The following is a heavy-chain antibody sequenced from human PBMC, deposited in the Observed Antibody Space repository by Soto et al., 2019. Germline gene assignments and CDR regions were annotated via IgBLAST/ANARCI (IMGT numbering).Heavy chain of an antibody. D-gene: IGHD3-3*01. CDR2: IDRTGST. Sequence: SETLSLTCTVSGGAMTTYYGNWIRQSPGKGLEWIGYIDRTGSTHYNPSLNSRAAISLGTSRNQFSLQLKSVTAADTAVYFCARQIGDDPFDIWGQGTMVTVSS. J-gene: IGHJ3*02. CDR3: ARQIGDDPFDI. V-gene: IGHV4-4*09. CDR1: GGAMTTYY.